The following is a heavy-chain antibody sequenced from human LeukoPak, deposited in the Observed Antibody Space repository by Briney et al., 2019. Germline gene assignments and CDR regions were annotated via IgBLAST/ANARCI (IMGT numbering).Heavy chain of an antibody. CDR3: ARSGAGAFDI. V-gene: IGHV4-39*01. CDR1: GGSISSSSYY. J-gene: IGHJ3*02. D-gene: IGHD7-27*01. CDR2: IYYSGST. Sequence: SSETLSLTCTVSGGSISSSSYYWGWIRQPPGKGLEWIGSIYYSGSTYYNPSLKSRVTISVDTTKNQFSLKLSSVTAADTAVYYCARSGAGAFDIWGQGTMVTVSS.